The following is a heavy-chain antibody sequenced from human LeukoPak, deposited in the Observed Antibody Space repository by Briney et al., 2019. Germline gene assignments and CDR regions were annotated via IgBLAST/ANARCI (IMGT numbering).Heavy chain of an antibody. J-gene: IGHJ3*02. V-gene: IGHV3-49*04. D-gene: IGHD3-22*01. CDR2: SRSKVYGGTT. CDR3: TRDPYYFDSSGYYHHAFDI. CDR1: GFNFRDYA. Sequence: GRSLRLSRTGFGFNFRDYAVSWVRQAPGKGLECVGYSRSKVYGGTTEYAASVKGRFTISRDHSKSIAYLQMNSLKTEDAAVYYCTRDPYYFDSSGYYHHAFDIWGQGTMVAVSS.